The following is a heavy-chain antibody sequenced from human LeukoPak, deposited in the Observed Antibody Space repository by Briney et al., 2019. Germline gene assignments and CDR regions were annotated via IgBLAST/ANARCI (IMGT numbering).Heavy chain of an antibody. J-gene: IGHJ4*02. Sequence: SSETLSLTCNVSGGSISSDYWTWIRQPPGQGLEWIGEISLTGLTHYNPSLESRVTVSLDKSKNQLSLNLTSVTAADTAVYYCSRENGAFSPFGYWGQGTLVTVLS. CDR2: ISLTGLT. CDR3: SRENGAFSPFGY. D-gene: IGHD2-8*01. V-gene: IGHV4-59*12. CDR1: GGSISSDY.